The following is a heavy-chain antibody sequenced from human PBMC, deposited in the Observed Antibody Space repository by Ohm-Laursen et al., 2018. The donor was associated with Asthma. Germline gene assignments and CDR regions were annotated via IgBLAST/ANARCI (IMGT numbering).Heavy chain of an antibody. D-gene: IGHD6-13*01. CDR3: AKVKYSSRFDY. CDR2: INTGNGIT. CDR1: GYTFTSYA. V-gene: IGHV1-3*04. Sequence: GASVKVSCKASGYTFTSYAIHWVRQAPGQRLEWMGWINTGNGITKYSQKFQGRVTITRDTSASTAYMELSSLRSEDTAMYYCAKVKYSSRFDYWGQGTLVSVSS. J-gene: IGHJ4*02.